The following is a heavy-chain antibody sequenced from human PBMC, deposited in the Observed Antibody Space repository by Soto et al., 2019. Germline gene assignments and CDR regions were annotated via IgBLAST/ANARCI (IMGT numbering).Heavy chain of an antibody. Sequence: PVGSLRLSCAASGFTFSSYGMHWVRQAPGKGLEWVAVIWYDGSNKYYADSVKGRFTISRDNSKNTLYLQMNSLRAEDTAVYYCARDQGYSSSWFDPCGQGTLVTVSS. CDR3: ARDQGYSSSWFDP. D-gene: IGHD6-13*01. CDR1: GFTFSSYG. CDR2: IWYDGSNK. V-gene: IGHV3-33*01. J-gene: IGHJ5*02.